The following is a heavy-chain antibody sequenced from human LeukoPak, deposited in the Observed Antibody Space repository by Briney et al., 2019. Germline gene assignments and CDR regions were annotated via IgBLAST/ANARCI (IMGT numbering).Heavy chain of an antibody. CDR1: GYTFTSYG. CDR3: ARDRRVVPAAITYYYYGMDV. V-gene: IGHV1-18*01. D-gene: IGHD2-2*02. Sequence: ASVKASCKASGYTFTSYGISWVRQAPGQGLEWMGWISAYNGNTNYAQKLQGRVTMTTDTSTSTAYMELRSLRSDDTAVYYCARDRRVVPAAITYYYYGMDVWGQGTTVTVSS. J-gene: IGHJ6*02. CDR2: ISAYNGNT.